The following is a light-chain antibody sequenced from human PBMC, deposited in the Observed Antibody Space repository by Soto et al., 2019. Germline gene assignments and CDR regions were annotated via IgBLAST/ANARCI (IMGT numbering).Light chain of an antibody. CDR1: QSVRSH. Sequence: EILMTQSPATLSVSPGERATLSCRGSQSVRSHLVWYQQKPGQAPKVLIYRASSRATGIPDRFSGSGSGTDFTLTISRLEPEDFAVYYCQQFSSYPLTFGGGTKVDIK. CDR2: RAS. J-gene: IGKJ4*01. CDR3: QQFSSYPLT. V-gene: IGKV3-20*01.